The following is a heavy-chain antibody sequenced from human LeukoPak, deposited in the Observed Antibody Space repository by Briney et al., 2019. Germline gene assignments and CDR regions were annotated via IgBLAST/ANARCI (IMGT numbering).Heavy chain of an antibody. CDR2: INTNAGNP. CDR1: GYTFTSYA. D-gene: IGHD6-6*01. J-gene: IGHJ4*02. Sequence: GSSVKVSCKASGYTFTSYAMNWVRQAPGQGLEWMGWINTNAGNPTYAQGFTGRFVFSLDTSVSTAYLQISSLKAEDTAVYYCARLNPLGGKSSSFDYWGQGTLVTVSS. V-gene: IGHV7-4-1*02. CDR3: ARLNPLGGKSSSFDY.